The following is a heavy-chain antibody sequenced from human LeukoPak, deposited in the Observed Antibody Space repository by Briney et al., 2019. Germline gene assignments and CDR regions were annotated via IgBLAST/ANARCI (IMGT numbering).Heavy chain of an antibody. CDR1: GGSISNYY. J-gene: IGHJ4*02. D-gene: IGHD1-1*01. Sequence: SETLSLTFSVSGGSISNYYWSWIRQTPGKGLEWIGYMYDSGNSMYNPSVKSRVIMSLDTAKNQFSMQLTSVTAADTAVYYCVRSGGTWIYDYWGQGTRVTVSS. V-gene: IGHV4-59*08. CDR2: MYDSGNS. CDR3: VRSGGTWIYDY.